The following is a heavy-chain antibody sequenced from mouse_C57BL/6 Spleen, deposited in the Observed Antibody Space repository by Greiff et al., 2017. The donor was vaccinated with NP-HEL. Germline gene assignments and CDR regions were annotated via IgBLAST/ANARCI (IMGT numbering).Heavy chain of an antibody. CDR2: ISYDGSN. CDR1: GYSITSGYY. D-gene: IGHD2-2*01. J-gene: IGHJ3*01. V-gene: IGHV3-6*01. Sequence: EVKLEESGPGLVKPSQSLSLTCSVTGYSITSGYYWNWIRQFPGNKLEWMGYISYDGSNNYNPSLKNRISITRDTSKNQFFLKLNSVTTEDTATYYCARAHYGYDVGFAYWGQGTLVTVSA. CDR3: ARAHYGYDVGFAY.